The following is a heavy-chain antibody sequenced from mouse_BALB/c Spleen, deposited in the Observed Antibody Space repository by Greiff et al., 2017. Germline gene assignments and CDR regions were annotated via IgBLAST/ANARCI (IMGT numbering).Heavy chain of an antibody. D-gene: IGHD4-1*01. CDR1: GYTFTSYW. Sequence: VQLQQPGAELVKPGASVKLSCKASGYTFTSYWMHWVKQRPGQGLEWIGEIDPSDSYTNYNQKFKGKATLTVDKSSSTAYMQLSSLTSEDSAVYYCASNWDSAYWGQGTLVTVSA. CDR2: IDPSDSYT. J-gene: IGHJ3*01. CDR3: ASNWDSAY. V-gene: IGHV1-69*02.